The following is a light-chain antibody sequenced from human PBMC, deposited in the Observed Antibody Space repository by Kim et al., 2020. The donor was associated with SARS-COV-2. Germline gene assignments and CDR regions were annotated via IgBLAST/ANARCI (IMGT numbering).Light chain of an antibody. Sequence: SLSPGERATLSFRASQSVSSYLAWYQQKPGQAPRLLIYDASNRATGIPARFSGSGSGTDFTLTISSLEPEDFAVYYCQQRSNWITFGQGTRLEIK. J-gene: IGKJ5*01. CDR3: QQRSNWIT. V-gene: IGKV3-11*01. CDR2: DAS. CDR1: QSVSSY.